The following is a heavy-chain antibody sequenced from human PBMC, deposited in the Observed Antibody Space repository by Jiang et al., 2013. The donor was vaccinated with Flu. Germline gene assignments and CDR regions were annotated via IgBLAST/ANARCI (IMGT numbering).Heavy chain of an antibody. V-gene: IGHV4-39*01. D-gene: IGHD1-26*01. CDR1: GGSMSRSSFY. J-gene: IGHJ4*02. CDR3: ASPSVGATHHFEY. CDR2: SFYSGDT. Sequence: TCTVSGGSMSRSSFYWGWIRQPPGRGWSGLEVSFYSGDTYYNPSLRSRVSISVDTSKNQFSLKVSSVTAADTALYYCASPSVGATHHFEYWGQGTLVTVSS.